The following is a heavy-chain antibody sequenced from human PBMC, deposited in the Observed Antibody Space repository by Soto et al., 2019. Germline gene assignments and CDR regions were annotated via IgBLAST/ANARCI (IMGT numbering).Heavy chain of an antibody. CDR3: AKDTVRYSSSPGWFDP. J-gene: IGHJ5*02. V-gene: IGHV3-30*18. Sequence: GGSLRLSCAASGFTFSSYGMHWVRQAPGKGLEWVAVISYDGSNKYYADSVKGRFTISRDNSKNTLYLQMNSLRAEDTAVYYCAKDTVRYSSSPGWFDPWGQGTLVTVSS. D-gene: IGHD6-13*01. CDR2: ISYDGSNK. CDR1: GFTFSSYG.